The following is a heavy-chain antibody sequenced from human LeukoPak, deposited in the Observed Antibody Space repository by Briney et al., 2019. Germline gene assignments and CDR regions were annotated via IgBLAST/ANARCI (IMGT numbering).Heavy chain of an antibody. J-gene: IGHJ1*01. Sequence: TGGSLRLSCAASGFTFSSYSMSWVRQAPGKGLEWVSAISGSGGSTYYADSVKGRFTISRDNSKNTLYLQMNSLRAEDTAVYYCAKDEEYYDSSGYYYVKYTQHWGQGTLVTVSS. CDR1: GFTFSSYS. CDR2: ISGSGGST. CDR3: AKDEEYYDSSGYYYVKYTQH. V-gene: IGHV3-23*01. D-gene: IGHD3-22*01.